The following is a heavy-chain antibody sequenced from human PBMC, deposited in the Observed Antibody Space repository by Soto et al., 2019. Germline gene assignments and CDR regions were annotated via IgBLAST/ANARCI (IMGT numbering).Heavy chain of an antibody. Sequence: GESLKISFQGSGYNFATHWIGWVRHKAGEGLEWMGIIFPGDAETRYSPSFQGHITISADKSISIAYLRWSSLKASDTGMYYCATPGGFGMDVWGQGTTVTVSS. CDR1: GYNFATHW. CDR2: IFPGDAET. J-gene: IGHJ6*02. CDR3: ATPGGFGMDV. V-gene: IGHV5-51*01. D-gene: IGHD5-12*01.